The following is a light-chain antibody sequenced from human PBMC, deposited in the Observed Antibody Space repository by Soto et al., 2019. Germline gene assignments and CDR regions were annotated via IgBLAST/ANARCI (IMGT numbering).Light chain of an antibody. V-gene: IGKV3-20*01. CDR1: QNVSSNY. J-gene: IGKJ2*03. Sequence: ELVLTQSPGTLSLSLGDRATLSCRASQNVSSNYLAWYQQKPGQAPRLLIYGTSSRATGIPDRFSGSGSGTDFTLSSSRLEPEDFAVYYCHQYGNGNSPRDSFGEGTRLEIK. CDR2: GTS. CDR3: HQYGNGNSPRDS.